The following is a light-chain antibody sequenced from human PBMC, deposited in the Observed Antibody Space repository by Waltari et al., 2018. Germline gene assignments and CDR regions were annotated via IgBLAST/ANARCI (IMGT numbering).Light chain of an antibody. CDR2: WAS. Sequence: DIVMTQSPDSLAVSLGERATINCKSSQSVLYSSNNKNYLAWYQQKPGQPPKLRIYWASTRECGVPDRFSGSGSGTDFTLTISSLQAEDVAVYYCQQYYSIPYTFGQGTKLEIK. CDR3: QQYYSIPYT. V-gene: IGKV4-1*01. J-gene: IGKJ2*01. CDR1: QSVLYSSNNKNY.